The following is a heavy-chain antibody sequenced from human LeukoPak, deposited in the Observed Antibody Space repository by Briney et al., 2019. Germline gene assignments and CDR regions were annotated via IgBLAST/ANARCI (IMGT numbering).Heavy chain of an antibody. J-gene: IGHJ3*02. CDR1: GFTFSSFA. CDR2: ISGSGGST. Sequence: GGSLRLSCAASGFTFSSFALNWVRQAPGKGLEWVSAISGSGGSTYYADSVKGRFTISRDNSKNTLWLQMNSLRAEDTAVYYCAKGVRGATLHALDIWGQGTMVTVSS. V-gene: IGHV3-23*01. CDR3: AKGVRGATLHALDI. D-gene: IGHD1-26*01.